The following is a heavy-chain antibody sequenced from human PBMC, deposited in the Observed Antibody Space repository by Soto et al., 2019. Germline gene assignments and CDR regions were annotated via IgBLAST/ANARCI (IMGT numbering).Heavy chain of an antibody. CDR1: GYTFTGYA. Sequence: ASVEVSCKASGYTFTGYAMHWVRQAPGQRVEWMGWINAGNGNTKYSQKFQVRVTITRDTSASTAYMELSSLRSEDTAVYYCARHLMDYDIFTGYYMASYFDYWGQGTLVTVSS. CDR2: INAGNGNT. J-gene: IGHJ4*02. CDR3: ARHLMDYDIFTGYYMASYFDY. D-gene: IGHD3-9*01. V-gene: IGHV1-3*01.